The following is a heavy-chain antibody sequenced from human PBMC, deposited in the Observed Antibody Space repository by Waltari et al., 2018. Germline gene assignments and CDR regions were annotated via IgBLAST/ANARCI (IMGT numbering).Heavy chain of an antibody. D-gene: IGHD4-4*01. CDR2: ISHDATVA. J-gene: IGHJ4*02. CDR3: ARDPTVGHPDYFDY. Sequence: QVQLVESGGGVVQPGRSLRLSCAASGFTFSNYVMHWVRQAPGKGLEWVAVISHDATVAYYADSVKGRLTISRDNPENTLYLQMNSLRGEDTAVYYCARDPTVGHPDYFDYWGQGTLVTVSS. V-gene: IGHV3-30*04. CDR1: GFTFSNYV.